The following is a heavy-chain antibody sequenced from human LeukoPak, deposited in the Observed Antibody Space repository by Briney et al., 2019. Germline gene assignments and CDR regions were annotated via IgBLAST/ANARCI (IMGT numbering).Heavy chain of an antibody. CDR3: ARGRRRDANTFDAFDI. D-gene: IGHD5-24*01. CDR2: IWYDGSNK. J-gene: IGHJ3*02. Sequence: GRSLRLPCAASGFTFITYVMHWVRQAPGKGLEWVAVIWYDGSNKYYADSVKGRFTISRDNSKNTLYLQMNSLRAEDTAVFYCARGRRRDANTFDAFDIWGQGTMVTVSS. V-gene: IGHV3-33*01. CDR1: GFTFITYV.